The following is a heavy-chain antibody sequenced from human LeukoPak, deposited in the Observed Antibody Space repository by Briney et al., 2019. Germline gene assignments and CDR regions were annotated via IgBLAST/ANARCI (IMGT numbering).Heavy chain of an antibody. J-gene: IGHJ4*02. CDR3: ARKSASSQAGFDY. V-gene: IGHV4-39*06. CDR2: IYYSGST. CDR1: GGSISSSSYY. Sequence: PSETLSLTCTVSGGSISSSSYYWGWIRQPPGKGLEWIGSIYYSGSTYYNPSLKSRVTISVDTSKNQFPLKLTSVTAADTAVYYCARKSASSQAGFDYWGQGTLVTVSS. D-gene: IGHD2-2*01.